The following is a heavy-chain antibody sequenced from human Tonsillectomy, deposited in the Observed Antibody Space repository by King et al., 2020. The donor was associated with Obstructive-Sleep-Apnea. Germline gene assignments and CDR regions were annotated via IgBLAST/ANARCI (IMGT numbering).Heavy chain of an antibody. CDR1: GYTFTSYD. J-gene: IGHJ3*01. Sequence: QLVQSGAEVKKPGASVKVSCKASGYTFTSYDINWVRQATGQGLEWMGWMNPNSGNTAYAQKFQGRVTMTRYTSIKTAYMELSILTSEDTAVYYFARGRYCSGGSCNLDSWGQGTMVTVSS. CDR3: ARGRYCSGGSCNLDS. CDR2: MNPNSGNT. D-gene: IGHD2-15*01. V-gene: IGHV1-8*01.